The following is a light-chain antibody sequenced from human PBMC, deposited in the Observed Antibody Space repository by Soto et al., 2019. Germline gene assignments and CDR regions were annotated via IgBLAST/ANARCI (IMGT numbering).Light chain of an antibody. CDR2: GAS. CDR1: QSVGSN. Sequence: EIVMTQSPATLSVSPGERVTLAFRARQSVGSNLAWYQQKPGQAPRLLIYGASTRATGVPSRFSGSGSGTEFILTISSLQSEDFGVYYCQQYNNWPRTFGRGTKVDI. J-gene: IGKJ1*01. V-gene: IGKV3-15*01. CDR3: QQYNNWPRT.